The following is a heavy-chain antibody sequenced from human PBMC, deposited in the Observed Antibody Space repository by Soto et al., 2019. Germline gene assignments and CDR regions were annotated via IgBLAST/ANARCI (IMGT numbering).Heavy chain of an antibody. CDR1: GFTFSSYA. D-gene: IGHD2-2*02. V-gene: IGHV3-30-3*01. CDR3: ASGLAGALYDS. CDR2: ISYDGSNK. Sequence: PGGSLGLSCAASGFTFSSYAIHWVRQAPGKGLEWVAVISYDGSNKYYADSVKGRFTISRDNSKNTLYLQMNSLRAEDTAVYYGASGLAGALYDSCGQGNLVT. J-gene: IGHJ4*02.